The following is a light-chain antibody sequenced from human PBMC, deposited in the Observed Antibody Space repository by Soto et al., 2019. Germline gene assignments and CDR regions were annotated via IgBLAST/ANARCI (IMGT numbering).Light chain of an antibody. Sequence: EIVMTQAPATLSVSPGERATLSCRASQSVSINLAWFQQKPGQAPRLLIYGASTRATGIPARFSGSGSGTDFTLTISSLQSEDFAVYYCQQCKDWPLTFGGGTKVDI. J-gene: IGKJ4*01. V-gene: IGKV3-15*01. CDR1: QSVSIN. CDR3: QQCKDWPLT. CDR2: GAS.